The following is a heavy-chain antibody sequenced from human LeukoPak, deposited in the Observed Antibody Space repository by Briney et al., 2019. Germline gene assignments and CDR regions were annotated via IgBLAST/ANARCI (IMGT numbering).Heavy chain of an antibody. Sequence: GGSLRLSCAASGFTFSSYWMIWGRQAPGKGLEWVANINQDGSEEYYVDSVKGRFTISRDNAKNSLYLQMNSLRAEDTAVYFCAKDLWSSNTVTGTSRLSDSWGQGTLVTVSS. J-gene: IGHJ4*02. CDR2: INQDGSEE. V-gene: IGHV3-7*03. D-gene: IGHD6-19*01. CDR3: AKDLWSSNTVTGTSRLSDS. CDR1: GFTFSSYW.